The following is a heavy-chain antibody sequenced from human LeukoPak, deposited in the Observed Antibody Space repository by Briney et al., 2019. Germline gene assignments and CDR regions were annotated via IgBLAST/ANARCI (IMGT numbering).Heavy chain of an antibody. CDR1: GYTFTSYY. Sequence: ASVKVSCKASGYTFTSYYMHWVRQAPGQGLEWMGIINPSGGSTSYAQKFQGRVTMTRDTSTSTVYMELSSLRSEDTAVYYCARDLDADIVATIPTVVDYWGQGTLVTVSS. J-gene: IGHJ4*02. D-gene: IGHD5-12*01. CDR2: INPSGGST. CDR3: ARDLDADIVATIPTVVDY. V-gene: IGHV1-46*01.